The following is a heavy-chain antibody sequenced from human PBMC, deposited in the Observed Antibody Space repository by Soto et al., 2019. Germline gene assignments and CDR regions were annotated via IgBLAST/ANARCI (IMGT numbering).Heavy chain of an antibody. CDR2: IIPIFGTA. D-gene: IGHD3-22*01. CDR1: GGTFSSYA. Sequence: QVQLVQSGAEVKKPGSSVKVSCKASGGTFSSYAISWVRQAPGQGLEWMGGIIPIFGTANYAQKFQGRVTITADESTSTAYMELSSLRAEDTAVYYCARIGSDYYDSSGYGYWGQGTLVTVSS. J-gene: IGHJ4*02. V-gene: IGHV1-69*01. CDR3: ARIGSDYYDSSGYGY.